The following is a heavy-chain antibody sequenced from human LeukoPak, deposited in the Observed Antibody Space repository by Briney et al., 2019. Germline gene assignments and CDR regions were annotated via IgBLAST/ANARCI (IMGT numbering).Heavy chain of an antibody. CDR2: MYYSGNT. Sequence: WVRQAPGKGLEWIGSMYYSGNTYYNASLQSRVTISIDRSKNQFSLKVSSVTAADTAVYYCARTRHYYDSPPHAFDTWGQGTMVTVSS. CDR3: ARTRHYYDSPPHAFDT. J-gene: IGHJ3*02. D-gene: IGHD3-22*01. V-gene: IGHV4-39*07.